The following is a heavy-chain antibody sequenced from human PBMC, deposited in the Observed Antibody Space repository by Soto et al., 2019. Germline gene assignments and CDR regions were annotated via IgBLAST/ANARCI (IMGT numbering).Heavy chain of an antibody. CDR3: ARVRSTLFDY. Sequence: SETLSLTCTVSGDSISTFYWSWIRQPPGKGLEWIGYIHYSGSTNYNPSLKSQVIISVDTSKNQFSLKLSSVTAADTAVYFCARVRSTLFDYWGQGTLVTVYS. D-gene: IGHD3-3*01. CDR2: IHYSGST. V-gene: IGHV4-59*01. J-gene: IGHJ4*02. CDR1: GDSISTFY.